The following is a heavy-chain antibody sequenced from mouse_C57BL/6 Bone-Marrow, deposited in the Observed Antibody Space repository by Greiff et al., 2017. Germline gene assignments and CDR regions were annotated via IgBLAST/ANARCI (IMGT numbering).Heavy chain of an antibody. V-gene: IGHV1-81*01. CDR3: ARSWILEAMDY. D-gene: IGHD2-3*01. CDR1: GYTFTSYG. Sequence: QVQLQQSGAELARPGASVKLSCKASGYTFTSYGISWVKQRPGQGLEWIGEIYPRSGNTYYNEKFKGKATLTADKSSSTAYMELRSLTSEDSAVYFCARSWILEAMDYWGQGTSVTGSS. J-gene: IGHJ4*01. CDR2: IYPRSGNT.